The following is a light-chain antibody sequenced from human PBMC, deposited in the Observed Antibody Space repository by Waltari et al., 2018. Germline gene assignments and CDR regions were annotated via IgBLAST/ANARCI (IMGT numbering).Light chain of an antibody. CDR1: ALPKQY. CDR3: LSAYSGGSQGV. CDR2: KDT. Sequence: SYELTQPPSVSVSPGQTAKIPCSGDALPKQYTYWYQQKPGQAPLLVIYKDTKRPSGIPERFSGSSSGTTVTLTISGVQAEDEADYYCLSAYSGGSQGVFGGGTKLTVL. J-gene: IGLJ2*01. V-gene: IGLV3-25*03.